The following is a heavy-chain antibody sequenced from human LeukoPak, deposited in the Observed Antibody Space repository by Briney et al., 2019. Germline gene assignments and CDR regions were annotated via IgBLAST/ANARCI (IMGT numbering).Heavy chain of an antibody. Sequence: GGSLRLSCAASGFTFSSYSMNWVRQAPGKGLEWVSVIYSGGSTYYADSVKGRFTISRDNSKNTLYLQMNSLRAEDTAVYYCARNHAFDIWGQGTMVTVPS. J-gene: IGHJ3*02. CDR3: ARNHAFDI. CDR2: IYSGGST. V-gene: IGHV3-53*01. CDR1: GFTFSSYS.